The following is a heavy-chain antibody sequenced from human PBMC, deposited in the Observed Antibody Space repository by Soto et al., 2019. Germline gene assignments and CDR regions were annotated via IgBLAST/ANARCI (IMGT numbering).Heavy chain of an antibody. CDR1: GGTFSSYA. J-gene: IGHJ4*02. CDR2: IIPIFGTA. CDR3: ARDRREVRGGIFDY. V-gene: IGHV1-69*01. D-gene: IGHD3-10*01. Sequence: QVQLVQSGAEVKKPGSSVKVSCKASGGTFSSYAISWVRQAPGQGLEWMGGIIPIFGTANYAQKFQGRVTITADESTSTAYRELSSLRSEDTAVYYCARDRREVRGGIFDYWGQGTLVTVSS.